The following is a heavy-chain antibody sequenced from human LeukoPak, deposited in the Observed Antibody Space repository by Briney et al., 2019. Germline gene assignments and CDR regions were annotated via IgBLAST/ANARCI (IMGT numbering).Heavy chain of an antibody. V-gene: IGHV4-59*01. CDR2: IYYSGST. J-gene: IGHJ6*03. D-gene: IGHD6-19*01. Sequence: SETLSLTCTVSGGSISSYYWSWIRQPPGKGLEWIGYIYYSGSTNYNPSLKSRVTISVDTSKNQFSLKLSSVTAADTAVYYCARGVQAEWLPPGFYYMDVWGKGTTVT. CDR3: ARGVQAEWLPPGFYYMDV. CDR1: GGSISSYY.